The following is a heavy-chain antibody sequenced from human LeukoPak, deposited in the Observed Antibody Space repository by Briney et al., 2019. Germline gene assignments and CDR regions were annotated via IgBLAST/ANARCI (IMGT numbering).Heavy chain of an antibody. CDR1: GCSFSGYS. CDR2: ISGCGNSR. Sequence: PGGSLRLSCAVSGCSFSGYSMNWVRQAPGKGLEWISYISGCGNSRFYADSVKGRFTVSRDNAKSSLYLQMNSLRGEDTAVYYCARDHNWAFDYWGQGTLVTVSS. V-gene: IGHV3-48*01. D-gene: IGHD1-20*01. J-gene: IGHJ4*02. CDR3: ARDHNWAFDY.